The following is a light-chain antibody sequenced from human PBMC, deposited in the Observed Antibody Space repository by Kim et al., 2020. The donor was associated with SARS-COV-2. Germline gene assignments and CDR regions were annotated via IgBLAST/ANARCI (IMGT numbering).Light chain of an antibody. CDR2: GKN. V-gene: IGLV3-19*01. CDR1: SLRSYY. CDR3: NPRDSSGNHLV. J-gene: IGLJ2*01. Sequence: SSELTQDPAVSVALGQTVRITCQGDSLRSYYASWYQQKPGEAPVIVIYGKNNRPSGIPDRFSGSSSGNTASLTLTGAQAEDEADYYCNPRDSSGNHLVFG.